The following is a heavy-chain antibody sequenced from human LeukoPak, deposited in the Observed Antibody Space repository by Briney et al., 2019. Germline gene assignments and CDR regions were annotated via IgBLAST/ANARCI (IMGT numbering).Heavy chain of an antibody. CDR3: ASISSSWYHVIDY. CDR2: ISSSGSTI. J-gene: IGHJ4*02. CDR1: GFTFSDYY. Sequence: GGSLRLSCAASGFTFSDYYMNWIRRAPGKGLEWVSYISSSGSTIYYADSVKGRFTISRDNSKNTLYLQMNSLRAEDTAVYYCASISSSWYHVIDYWGQGTLVTVSS. D-gene: IGHD6-13*01. V-gene: IGHV3-11*01.